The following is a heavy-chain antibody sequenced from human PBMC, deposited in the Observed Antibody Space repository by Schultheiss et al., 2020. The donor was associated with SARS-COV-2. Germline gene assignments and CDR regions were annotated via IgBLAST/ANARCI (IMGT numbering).Heavy chain of an antibody. Sequence: ETLSLTCAVSGYSISSGYYWGWVRQAPGKGLEWVGRIKSKTDGGTTDYAAPVKGRFTISRDDSKNTLYLQMNSLKTEDTAVYYCTTDRPSPIAVAGTVDYWGQGTLVTVSS. CDR3: TTDRPSPIAVAGTVDY. D-gene: IGHD6-19*01. CDR1: GYSISSGYY. J-gene: IGHJ4*02. CDR2: IKSKTDGGTT. V-gene: IGHV3-15*01.